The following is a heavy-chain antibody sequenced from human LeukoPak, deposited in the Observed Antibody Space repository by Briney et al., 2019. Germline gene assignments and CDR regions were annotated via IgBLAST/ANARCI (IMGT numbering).Heavy chain of an antibody. CDR2: IRSKANSYAT. CDR1: GFTFSGSA. Sequence: GGSLRLSCAASGFTFSGSAMHWVRQASGKGLEWVGRIRSKANSYATAYAASVKGRFTISRDDSKNTAYLQMNSLKTEDTAVYYCTRQIGDQRYSPYNWFDPWGQGTLVTVSS. D-gene: IGHD2-21*02. CDR3: TRQIGDQRYSPYNWFDP. V-gene: IGHV3-73*01. J-gene: IGHJ5*02.